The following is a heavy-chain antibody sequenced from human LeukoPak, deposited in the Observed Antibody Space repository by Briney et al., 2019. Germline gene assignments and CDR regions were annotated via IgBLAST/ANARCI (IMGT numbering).Heavy chain of an antibody. CDR2: MNPNSGNT. V-gene: IGHV1-8*01. J-gene: IGHJ6*03. Sequence: ASVKVSCKASGYTFTSYDINWVRQATGQGLEWMGWMNPNSGNTGHAQKFQGRVTMTRNTSISTAYMELSSLRSEDTAVYYCARSTYGDGYYNMDVWGKGTTVTVSS. D-gene: IGHD4-17*01. CDR1: GYTFTSYD. CDR3: ARSTYGDGYYNMDV.